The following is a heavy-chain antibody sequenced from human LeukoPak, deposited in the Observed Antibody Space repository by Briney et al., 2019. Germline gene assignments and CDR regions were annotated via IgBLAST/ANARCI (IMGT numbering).Heavy chain of an antibody. Sequence: GGSLRLSCAASGFTFSSYSMNCVRHAPGKGLECVSYFMSGSNTVYYAASVQGRFTISGYNAKNLLYLQINSLRDEETAFYNCVRDHVDSFDYWGQGTLVTVSS. CDR1: GFTFSSYS. V-gene: IGHV3-48*02. J-gene: IGHJ4*02. CDR2: FMSGSNTV. CDR3: VRDHVDSFDY. D-gene: IGHD2-15*01.